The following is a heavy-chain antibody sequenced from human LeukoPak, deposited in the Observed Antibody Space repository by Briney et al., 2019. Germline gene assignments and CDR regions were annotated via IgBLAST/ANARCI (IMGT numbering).Heavy chain of an antibody. D-gene: IGHD2-2*01. CDR2: IYYSGST. V-gene: IGHV4-39*01. CDR1: GGSISSSSYY. CDR3: ARGGGDCSSTSCSLDY. J-gene: IGHJ4*02. Sequence: PSETLSLTCTVSGGSISSSSYYWGWLRQPPGTGLEWIGSIYYSGSTYYNPSLKSRVTISVDTSNNQFSLKLSSVTAADTVVYYCARGGGDCSSTSCSLDYWGQGTLVTVSS.